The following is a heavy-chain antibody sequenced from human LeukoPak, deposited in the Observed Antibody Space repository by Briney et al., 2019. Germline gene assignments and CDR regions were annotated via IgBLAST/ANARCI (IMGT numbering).Heavy chain of an antibody. D-gene: IGHD1-26*01. CDR1: GGSFSGYY. Sequence: TSETLSLTCAVYGGSFSGYYWSWIRQPPGKGLEWIGEINHSGSTNYNPSLKSRVTISVDTSKNQFSLKLSSVTAADTAVYYCASPASGSYYDPFDYWGQGTLVTVSS. CDR2: INHSGST. J-gene: IGHJ4*02. CDR3: ASPASGSYYDPFDY. V-gene: IGHV4-34*01.